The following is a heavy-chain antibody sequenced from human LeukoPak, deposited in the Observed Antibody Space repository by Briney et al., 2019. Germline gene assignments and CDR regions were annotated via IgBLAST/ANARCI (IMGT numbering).Heavy chain of an antibody. CDR3: AHHQSGTFDY. J-gene: IGHJ4*02. CDR1: GFSLCTNAVG. V-gene: IGHV2-5*02. CDR2: FYWDDDK. Sequence: ESGPTLVKPTQTLTLTCTLSGFSLCTNAVGVGWIRQPPGKALEWLALFYWDDDKRYSPSLKSRLTITKDTSKNQVVLTMTNLDPVDTATYYCAHHQSGTFDYWGQGTLVTVSS. D-gene: IGHD1-26*01.